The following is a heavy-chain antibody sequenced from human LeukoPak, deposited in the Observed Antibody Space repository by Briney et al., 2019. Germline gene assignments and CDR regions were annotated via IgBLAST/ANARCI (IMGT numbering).Heavy chain of an antibody. Sequence: GGSLRLSCAASGFTFSNYGFHWVRQAPGEGLEWVSLISYDGRDIQYAHSVKGRFTISRDNSKNTLYLQMNSLRAEDTAVYYCAREIWSYDSSGPLDYWGQGTLVTVSS. D-gene: IGHD3-22*01. CDR3: AREIWSYDSSGPLDY. V-gene: IGHV3-30*04. CDR1: GFTFSNYG. J-gene: IGHJ4*02. CDR2: ISYDGRDI.